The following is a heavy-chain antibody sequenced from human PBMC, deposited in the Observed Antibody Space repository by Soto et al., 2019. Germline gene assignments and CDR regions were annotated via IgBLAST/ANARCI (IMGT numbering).Heavy chain of an antibody. Sequence: SETLSLTCAVYGGSFSGYYWSWIRQPPGKGLEWIGEINHSGSTNYNPSLKSRVTISVDTSKNQFSLKLSSVTAADTAVYYCARGGRPKYYYYMDVWGKGTTVTVSS. V-gene: IGHV4-34*01. CDR2: INHSGST. CDR3: ARGGRPKYYYYMDV. J-gene: IGHJ6*03. CDR1: GGSFSGYY.